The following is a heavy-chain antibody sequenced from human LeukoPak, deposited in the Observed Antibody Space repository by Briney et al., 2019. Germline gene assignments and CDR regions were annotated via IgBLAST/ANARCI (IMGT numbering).Heavy chain of an antibody. V-gene: IGHV3-30-3*01. CDR1: GFTFSSYA. CDR2: ISYDGSNK. J-gene: IGHJ4*02. D-gene: IGHD3-22*01. Sequence: PGGSLRLSCAASGFTFSSYAMHWLRQAPGKGLEWVAVISYDGSNKYYADSLKGRFTISRDNSKNTLYLQMNSLRAEDTAVYYCARPSYYYDSSDYYCPFDYWGQGTLVTVSS. CDR3: ARPSYYYDSSDYYCPFDY.